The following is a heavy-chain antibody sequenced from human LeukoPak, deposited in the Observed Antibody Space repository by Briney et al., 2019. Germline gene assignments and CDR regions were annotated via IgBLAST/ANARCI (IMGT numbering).Heavy chain of an antibody. CDR2: IKTDGSEK. J-gene: IGHJ1*01. CDR3: ATYSSLNRREFQY. Sequence: GGSLRLSCEGSGFTFSNYWMGWVRQAPGKGLQWVANIKTDGSEKYYVDSVKGRFTISRDNAKNSLYLQINSLRAEDTAVYYCATYSSLNRREFQYWGQGTLLTVSS. D-gene: IGHD3-22*01. CDR1: GFTFSNYW. V-gene: IGHV3-7*01.